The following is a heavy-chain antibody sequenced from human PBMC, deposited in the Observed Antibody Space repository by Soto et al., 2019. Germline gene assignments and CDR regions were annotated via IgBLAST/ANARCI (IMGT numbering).Heavy chain of an antibody. CDR1: GSSINSSGYY. Sequence: LSLTCTVSGSSINSSGYYWGWIRQPPGKGLEWIGSMFYGVSTYYNPSLESRVTVSVDTSKNQFSLNLRSVTAADTAVYYCARLPSRHLVDYWGQGTLVTVSS. CDR2: MFYGVST. J-gene: IGHJ4*02. D-gene: IGHD3-3*02. V-gene: IGHV4-39*01. CDR3: ARLPSRHLVDY.